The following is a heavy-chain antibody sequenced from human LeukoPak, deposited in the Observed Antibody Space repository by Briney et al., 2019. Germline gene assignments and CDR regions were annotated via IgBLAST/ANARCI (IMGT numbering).Heavy chain of an antibody. CDR1: GYTFTSYG. CDR2: ISAYNGNT. Sequence: GASVKVSCKASGYTFTSYGISWVRQAPGQGLEWMGWISAYNGNTNYAQKLQGRVTMTTDTSTSTAYMELRSLRSDDTAVYYCARDRNYYGSGSYPHVFDHWGQGTLVTVSS. CDR3: ARDRNYYGSGSYPHVFDH. V-gene: IGHV1-18*01. D-gene: IGHD3-10*01. J-gene: IGHJ4*02.